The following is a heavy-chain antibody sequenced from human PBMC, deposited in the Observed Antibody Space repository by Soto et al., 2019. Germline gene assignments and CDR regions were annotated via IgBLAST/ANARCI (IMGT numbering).Heavy chain of an antibody. CDR1: GGTFSSYA. Sequence: ASVNVSCKASGGTFSSYAISWVRQAPGQGLEWMGGIIPIFGTANYAQKFQGRVTITADESTSTAYMELSSLRSEDTAVYYCARTMITMVRGYYYYYYMDVWGKGTTVTVSS. V-gene: IGHV1-69*13. D-gene: IGHD3-10*01. J-gene: IGHJ6*03. CDR3: ARTMITMVRGYYYYYYMDV. CDR2: IIPIFGTA.